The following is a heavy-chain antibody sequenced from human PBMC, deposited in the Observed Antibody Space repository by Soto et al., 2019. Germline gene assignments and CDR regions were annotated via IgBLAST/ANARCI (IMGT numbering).Heavy chain of an antibody. V-gene: IGHV4-34*01. J-gene: IGHJ6*02. Sequence: SKTLSLTCAVYGESFSGYYWSWIRQPPGKGLEWIGEINHSGSTNYNPSLKSRVTISVDTSKNQFSLKLSSVTAADTAVYYCARGRGRYCSSTSCYALWTYYYYGMDVWGQGTTVTVSS. CDR3: ARGRGRYCSSTSCYALWTYYYYGMDV. D-gene: IGHD2-2*01. CDR1: GESFSGYY. CDR2: INHSGST.